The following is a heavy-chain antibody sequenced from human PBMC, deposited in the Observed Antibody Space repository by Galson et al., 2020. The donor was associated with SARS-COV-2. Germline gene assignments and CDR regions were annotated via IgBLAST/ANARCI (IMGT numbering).Heavy chain of an antibody. J-gene: IGHJ4*02. Sequence: SETLSHTCTVSGVSVISGGNYWTWIRQHPGKGLEWIGHIFSSVTTYYSPSLKSRVTISVDTSQNQFSLRLSSVTAADTAVYYCARGRFYDSTGYSTSYYFDSWGQGTLVTVSS. D-gene: IGHD3-22*01. CDR2: IFSSVTT. V-gene: IGHV4-31*03. CDR1: GVSVISGGNY. CDR3: ARGRFYDSTGYSTSYYFDS.